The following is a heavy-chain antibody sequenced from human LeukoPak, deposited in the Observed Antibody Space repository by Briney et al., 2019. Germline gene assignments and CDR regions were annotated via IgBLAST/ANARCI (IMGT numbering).Heavy chain of an antibody. D-gene: IGHD3-10*01. V-gene: IGHV4-59*01. CDR1: GGSISSYY. CDR3: ARATTMVRGVIIDFDY. Sequence: SETLSLTCTVSGGSISSYYWSWIRQPPGKGLEWIGYIYYSGSTNYNPSLKSRVTISVDTSKNQFSLKLSSVTAADTAVYYCARATTMVRGVIIDFDYWGQGTLVTVSS. J-gene: IGHJ4*02. CDR2: IYYSGST.